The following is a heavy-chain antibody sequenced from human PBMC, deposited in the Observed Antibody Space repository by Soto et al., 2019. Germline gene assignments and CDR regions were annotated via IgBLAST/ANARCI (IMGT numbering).Heavy chain of an antibody. CDR1: GFIFTNYA. V-gene: IGHV3-23*01. Sequence: GGSLRLSCAASGFIFTNYAMNWVRQAPGKGLEWVSVIGGRGNSAYYADSVQGRFTISRDNSKNTLSLQMSSLTADDTAIYYCVREGRGYFDCWGRGTMVTV. CDR2: IGGRGNSA. J-gene: IGHJ3*01. D-gene: IGHD5-12*01. CDR3: VREGRGYFDC.